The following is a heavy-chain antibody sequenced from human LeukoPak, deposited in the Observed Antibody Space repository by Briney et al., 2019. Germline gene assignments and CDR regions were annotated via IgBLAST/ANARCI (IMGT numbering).Heavy chain of an antibody. V-gene: IGHV3-43*01. CDR1: GFSFEDYT. CDR2: ISWDGGSS. J-gene: IGHJ4*02. D-gene: IGHD2-15*01. Sequence: PGGSLRLSCAASGFSFEDYTMHWVRQAPGKGLEWVSLISWDGGSSYYADSVKGRFTISRDNSKNSLYLQMNSLRTEDTALYYCAKGGYGSRALDYWGQGTLVTVSS. CDR3: AKGGYGSRALDY.